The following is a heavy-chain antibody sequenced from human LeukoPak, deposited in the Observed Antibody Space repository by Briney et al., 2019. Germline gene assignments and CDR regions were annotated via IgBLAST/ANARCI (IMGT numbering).Heavy chain of an antibody. CDR2: IKQDGSGK. J-gene: IGHJ4*02. Sequence: GGSLRLSCAVSGFTFSSYWMNWVRQAPGKGLEWVANIKQDGSGKNYVDSVKGRFTISRDNAKSSLFLQMNDLRAEDTAVYYCAKGGRGNGEVYWGQGTLVTVSS. CDR1: GFTFSSYW. D-gene: IGHD2-8*01. CDR3: AKGGRGNGEVY. V-gene: IGHV3-7*01.